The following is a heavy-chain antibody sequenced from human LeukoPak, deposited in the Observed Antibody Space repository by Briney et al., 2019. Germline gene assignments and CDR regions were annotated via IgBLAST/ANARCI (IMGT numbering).Heavy chain of an antibody. CDR2: ISGSGGST. CDR3: AIEGGGGNYRYAFDN. V-gene: IGHV3-23*01. CDR1: GFTFSTYA. D-gene: IGHD1-26*01. Sequence: GGSLRLSXAASGFTFSTYAMSWVRQAPGKGLEWVSGISGSGGSTYYADSVKGRFTISRDNSKKTLYLQMNSLRGDDTAVYHCAIEGGGGNYRYAFDNWGQGTMVTVSS. J-gene: IGHJ3*02.